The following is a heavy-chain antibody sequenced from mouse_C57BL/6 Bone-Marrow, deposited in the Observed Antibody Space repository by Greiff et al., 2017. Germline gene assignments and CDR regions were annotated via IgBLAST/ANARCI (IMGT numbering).Heavy chain of an antibody. V-gene: IGHV14-2*01. J-gene: IGHJ1*03. D-gene: IGHD4-1*01. CDR3: ARVIWDVWYCEV. CDR1: GFNIKDYY. Sequence: VQLKESGAELVKPGASVKLSCTASGFNIKDYYMYWVKQRTEQGLEWIGRFDPEDGETKYAPKFQGQATITADTSSNTAYLQLRSLTSEDTDVYYCARVIWDVWYCEVWGTGTTVTVSS. CDR2: FDPEDGET.